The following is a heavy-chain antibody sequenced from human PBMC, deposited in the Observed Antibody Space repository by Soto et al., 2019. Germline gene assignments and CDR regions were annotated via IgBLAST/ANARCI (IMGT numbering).Heavy chain of an antibody. J-gene: IGHJ4*02. CDR1: GGTFSTST. D-gene: IGHD5-12*01. CDR3: ARDSPLGSTYSGYDAIDS. Sequence: QVQLVQSGAEVKKPGSSVKVSCKASGGTFSTSTFTWVRQAPGQGLEWMGRTIPILDVADYAQDFQGRVTITADKSTSTAYMELTSVTSKDTAVYYCARDSPLGSTYSGYDAIDSWGQGTLVTVSS. V-gene: IGHV1-69*08. CDR2: TIPILDVA.